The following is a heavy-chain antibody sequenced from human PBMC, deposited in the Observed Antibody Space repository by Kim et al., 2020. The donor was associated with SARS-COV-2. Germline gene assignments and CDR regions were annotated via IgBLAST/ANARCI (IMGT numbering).Heavy chain of an antibody. D-gene: IGHD6-19*01. Sequence: ADSVTVRFTSSRDNSKNTLYRQRSSLRAEDTAVYYCARDARYSSGYYFDYWGQGTLVTVSS. J-gene: IGHJ4*02. V-gene: IGHV3-33*01. CDR3: ARDARYSSGYYFDY.